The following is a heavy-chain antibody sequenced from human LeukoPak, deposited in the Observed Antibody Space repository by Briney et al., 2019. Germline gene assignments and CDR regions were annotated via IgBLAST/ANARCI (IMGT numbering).Heavy chain of an antibody. J-gene: IGHJ6*02. V-gene: IGHV4-39*01. CDR3: ARYTVSPRYYYGMDV. CDR2: IYDSGST. CDR1: GGSIRSSYYY. D-gene: IGHD4-11*01. Sequence: SETLSLTCTVSGGSIRSSYYYWGWIRQPPGKGLEWIGSIYDSGSTYYNPSLKSRVTISVDTSKNQFSLKLSSVTAADTAVYYCARYTVSPRYYYGMDVWGQGTTVTVSS.